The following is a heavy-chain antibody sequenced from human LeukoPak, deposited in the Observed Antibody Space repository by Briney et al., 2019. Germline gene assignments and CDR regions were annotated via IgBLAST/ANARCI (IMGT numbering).Heavy chain of an antibody. CDR3: AREVQYYDSSGYDYYMDV. J-gene: IGHJ6*03. V-gene: IGHV3-23*01. CDR2: ISGSGGRT. Sequence: GGSLRLSCGASGFTFSSYGMSWVRQAPGKGLEWVSAISGSGGRTYYTDSVKGRFTIFRDNSKNTLYLQMNSLRAEDTAVYYCAREVQYYDSSGYDYYMDVWGKGTAVTVSS. CDR1: GFTFSSYG. D-gene: IGHD3-22*01.